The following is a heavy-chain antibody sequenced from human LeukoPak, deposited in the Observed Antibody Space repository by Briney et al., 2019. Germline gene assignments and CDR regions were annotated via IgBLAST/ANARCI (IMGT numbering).Heavy chain of an antibody. CDR2: ISAYNGNT. J-gene: IGHJ6*02. V-gene: IGHV1-18*01. CDR3: ARSVAGTYYYYYGMDV. CDR1: VYTFTSYG. Sequence: ASVKVSCKASVYTFTSYGISWVRQAPGQGLEWVGWISAYNGNTNYAQKLQGRVTMTTDTSTSTAYMELRSLRSDDTAVYYCARSVAGTYYYYYGMDVWGQGTTVTVSS. D-gene: IGHD6-19*01.